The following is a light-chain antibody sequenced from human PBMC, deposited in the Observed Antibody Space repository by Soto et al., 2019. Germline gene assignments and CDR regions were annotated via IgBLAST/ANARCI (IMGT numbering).Light chain of an antibody. CDR3: CSYTGATTAYV. CDR2: EDS. V-gene: IGLV2-23*01. J-gene: IGLJ1*01. Sequence: SDLTQPASVSGSPGQSSTCSCTGIRNEVGNYNLVSWYQQSPGKAPKLLIYEDSKRPSGVSNRFSGSKSGDTASLTISGLQTEDEADYYCCSYTGATTAYVFGTGTKVTVL. CDR1: RNEVGNYNL.